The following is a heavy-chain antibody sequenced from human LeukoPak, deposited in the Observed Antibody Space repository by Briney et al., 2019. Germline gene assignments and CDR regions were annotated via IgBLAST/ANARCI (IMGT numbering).Heavy chain of an antibody. J-gene: IGHJ4*02. CDR3: AGSYAEPTAPFDY. CDR2: IKQDGSEK. CDR1: GFTFSSYW. Sequence: PGGSLRLSCAASGFTFSSYWMSWVRQAPGKGLEWVANIKQDGSEKYYVDSVKGRFTISRDNAKNSLYLQMNSLRAEDTAVYYCAGSYAEPTAPFDYWGQGTLVTVSS. D-gene: IGHD3-16*01. V-gene: IGHV3-7*01.